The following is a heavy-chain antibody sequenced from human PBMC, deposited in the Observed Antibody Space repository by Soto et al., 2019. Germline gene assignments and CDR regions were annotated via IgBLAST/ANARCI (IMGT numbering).Heavy chain of an antibody. V-gene: IGHV1-69*01. Sequence: QVQLVQSGAEVKKPGSSVKVSCKASGGPSNNYADTWVRQAPGHGLEWMGGVMPLFTTANYAQKFHGRLTITADESTRTIFIELRGLTSDDTAGYYFARVLGSGSYYADDYLGQGTRVTVAS. CDR3: ARVLGSGSYYADDY. CDR2: VMPLFTTA. D-gene: IGHD3-10*01. CDR1: GGPSNNYA. J-gene: IGHJ4*02.